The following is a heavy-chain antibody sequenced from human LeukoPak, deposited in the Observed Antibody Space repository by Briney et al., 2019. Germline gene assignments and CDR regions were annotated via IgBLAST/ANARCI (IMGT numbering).Heavy chain of an antibody. CDR1: GYTLTELS. CDR2: FDPEDGAT. Sequence: GASVKVSCKVSGYTLTELSMHWVRQAPGKGLEWMGGFDPEDGATIYAQKFQGRVTMTEDTSTDTAYMELSSLRSEDTAVYYCATDQGKRHCAGYSSSWCSYYGMDVWGQGTTVTVSS. V-gene: IGHV1-24*01. CDR3: ATDQGKRHCAGYSSSWCSYYGMDV. J-gene: IGHJ6*02. D-gene: IGHD6-13*01.